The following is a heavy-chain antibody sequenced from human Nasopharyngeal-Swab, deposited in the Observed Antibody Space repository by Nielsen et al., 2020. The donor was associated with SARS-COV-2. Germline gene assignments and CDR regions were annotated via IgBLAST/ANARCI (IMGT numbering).Heavy chain of an antibody. Sequence: SETLSLTCAVYGGSFSGYYWSWIRQSPGKGLEWIGEIYHSGSINYNLSLKSRVTISVETSKNQFSLKLSSVTAADTAVYYCARGRGITVTTPSPVFDYWGQGTLVTVSS. J-gene: IGHJ4*02. CDR3: ARGRGITVTTPSPVFDY. CDR1: GGSFSGYY. CDR2: IYHSGSI. V-gene: IGHV4-34*01. D-gene: IGHD1-20*01.